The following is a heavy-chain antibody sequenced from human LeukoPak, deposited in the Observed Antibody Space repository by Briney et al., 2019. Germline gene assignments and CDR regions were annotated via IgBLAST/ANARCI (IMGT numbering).Heavy chain of an antibody. D-gene: IGHD5-12*01. CDR3: ARGATTEEYLYFDA. Sequence: SETLSLMCTVSDGSLSRYYWTWIRQPAGKGLEWIGRVYFSETISVTSYYNPSLKSRVTVSLDTSQKQFSLNLSSVTAADTAVYFCARGATTEEYLYFDAWGQGVLVTVSS. CDR2: VYFSETISVTS. J-gene: IGHJ4*02. CDR1: DGSLSRYY. V-gene: IGHV4-4*07.